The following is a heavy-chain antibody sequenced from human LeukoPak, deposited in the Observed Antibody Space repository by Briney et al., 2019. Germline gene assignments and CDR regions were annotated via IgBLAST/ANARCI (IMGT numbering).Heavy chain of an antibody. CDR2: IYHSGST. CDR1: GGSISTYY. J-gene: IGHJ4*02. Sequence: PSETLSLTCTVSGGSISTYYWSWIRQPPGKGLEWIGCIYHSGSTDYNPSLKSRVTISVDTSKNQFSLNLNSVAAADTAVYYCAREQGRSFEYWGQGTLVTVSS. V-gene: IGHV4-59*08. D-gene: IGHD7-27*01. CDR3: AREQGRSFEY.